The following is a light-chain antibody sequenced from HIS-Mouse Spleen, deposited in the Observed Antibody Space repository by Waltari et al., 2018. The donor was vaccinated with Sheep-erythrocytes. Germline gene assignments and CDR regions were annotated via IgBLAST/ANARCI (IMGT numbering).Light chain of an antibody. J-gene: IGKJ2*01. CDR2: KAS. CDR3: QQYNSYSRP. CDR1: QSISSW. Sequence: DIQMTQSPSTLSASVGDRVTITCRASQSISSWLAWYQKKPGKAPKLLIYKASSLESGVPTRFSRSGSATEFTLTITSLQPDDFATYYCQQYNSYSRPFGQGTKLAIK. V-gene: IGKV1-5*03.